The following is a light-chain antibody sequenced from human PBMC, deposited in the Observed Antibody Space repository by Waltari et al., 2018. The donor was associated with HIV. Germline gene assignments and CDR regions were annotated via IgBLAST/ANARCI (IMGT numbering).Light chain of an antibody. CDR3: SSYSARGFVA. V-gene: IGLV2-14*01. J-gene: IGLJ3*02. CDR1: TSDFDTFNF. CDR2: EVY. Sequence: HSALTQPASVSGSPGQSITISCTGPTSDFDTFNFVSWYQQSPRRAPKLLIFEVYSRPSGVSVRVSGSKAGDTASRTISARRAYDEADYFCSSYSARGFVAFGGGTKVTVL.